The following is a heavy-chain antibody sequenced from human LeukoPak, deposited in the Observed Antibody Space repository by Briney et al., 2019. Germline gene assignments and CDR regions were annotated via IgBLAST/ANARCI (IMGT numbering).Heavy chain of an antibody. V-gene: IGHV1-69*01. CDR3: ARDTDGYSYASDY. CDR1: GGTFSSYA. D-gene: IGHD5-18*01. CDR2: IIPIFGTA. J-gene: IGHJ4*02. Sequence: SVKVSCKASGGTFSSYAISWVRQAPGQGLEWMGGIIPIFGTANYAQKFQGRVTITADESTSTAYMELSSLRSEDTAVYYCARDTDGYSYASDYWGQGTLVTVSS.